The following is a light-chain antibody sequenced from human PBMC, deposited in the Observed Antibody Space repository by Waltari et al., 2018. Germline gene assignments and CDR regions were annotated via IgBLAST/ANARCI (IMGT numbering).Light chain of an antibody. CDR2: EAS. CDR1: QTIENNY. J-gene: IGKJ3*01. CDR3: QQSGTSPFT. Sequence: DIVLTQSPGTLYLSPGEGATLPCRASQTIENNYLAWYQHKPGQAPRLLMYEASSWATGVPDRFRGSGSGRDFTLSISRLEPEDFATYYCQQSGTSPFTFGPGTTVAFK. V-gene: IGKV3-20*01.